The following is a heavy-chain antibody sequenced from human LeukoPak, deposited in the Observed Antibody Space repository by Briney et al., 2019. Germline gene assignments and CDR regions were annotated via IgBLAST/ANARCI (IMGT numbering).Heavy chain of an antibody. Sequence: GGSLRLSCAASGFAFSSFAMSWVRQAPGKGLEWVSAISGSGGSTSYADSVKGRFTISRDSSKNTLYLHMNTLRAEDTAVYYCXXXTALNITVSAPSDYWGQGTLVTVSS. CDR1: GFAFSSFA. CDR2: ISGSGGST. D-gene: IGHD3-3*01. V-gene: IGHV3-23*01. CDR3: XXXTALNITVSAPSDY. J-gene: IGHJ4*02.